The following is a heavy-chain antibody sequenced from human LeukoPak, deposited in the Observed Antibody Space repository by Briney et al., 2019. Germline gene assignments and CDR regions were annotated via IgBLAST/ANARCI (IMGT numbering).Heavy chain of an antibody. CDR2: IYYSGST. J-gene: IGHJ4*02. CDR1: GGSISSYY. CDR3: ARIYCSSTSCYSYYFDY. V-gene: IGHV4-59*01. Sequence: NPSETLSLTCTVSGGSISSYYWSWIRQPPGKGLEWIGYIYYSGSTNYNPSLKSRVTISVDTSKNQFSLKLSSVTAADTAVYYCARIYCSSTSCYSYYFDYWGQGTLVTVSS. D-gene: IGHD2-2*01.